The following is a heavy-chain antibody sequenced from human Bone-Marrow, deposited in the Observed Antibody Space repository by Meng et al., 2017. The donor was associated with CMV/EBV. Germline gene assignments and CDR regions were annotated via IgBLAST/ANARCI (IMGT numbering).Heavy chain of an antibody. D-gene: IGHD3-22*01. J-gene: IGHJ4*02. Sequence: SCKASGYTFSSYAMSWVRQAPGKGLEWVSVIYSGGSSTYYADSVKGRFTISRDNSKNTLYLQMNSLRAEDTAVYYCAKWVGYYYDSSGYLDYWGQGTLVTVSS. CDR1: GYTFSSYA. CDR2: IYSGGSST. CDR3: AKWVGYYYDSSGYLDY. V-gene: IGHV3-23*03.